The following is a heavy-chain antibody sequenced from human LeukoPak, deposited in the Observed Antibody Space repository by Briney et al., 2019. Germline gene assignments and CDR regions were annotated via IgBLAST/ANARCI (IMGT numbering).Heavy chain of an antibody. V-gene: IGHV4-4*07. D-gene: IGHD6-19*01. CDR3: ARDMAVAPYNWFDP. CDR1: GGSISSYY. CDR2: ISSSGST. Sequence: PSETLSLTCTVSGGSISSYYWSWVRQPAGEGLEWIGLISSSGSTNYNPSLRSRVTMSIDTSKNQFSLTLTSVTAADTAVYYCARDMAVAPYNWFDPWGQGTLVTVSS. J-gene: IGHJ5*02.